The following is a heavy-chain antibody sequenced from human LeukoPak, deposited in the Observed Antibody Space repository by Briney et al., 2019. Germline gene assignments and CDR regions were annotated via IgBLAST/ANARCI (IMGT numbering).Heavy chain of an antibody. V-gene: IGHV4-39*01. J-gene: IGHJ4*02. CDR3: ARTWKPVPFDY. CDR2: VFSSGST. D-gene: IGHD1-14*01. Sequence: SETLSLTRTVSGVSISSGSYYWGWIRQPPGKGLEWIGSVFSSGSTSYNPSLKSRVTMSVDTSRHQFSLEVSSVTAADTAVYYCARTWKPVPFDYWGQGTLVTVSS. CDR1: GVSISSGSYY.